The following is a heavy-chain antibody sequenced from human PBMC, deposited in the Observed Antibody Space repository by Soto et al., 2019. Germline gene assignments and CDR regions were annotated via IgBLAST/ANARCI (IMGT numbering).Heavy chain of an antibody. Sequence: EVNLLESGGGLVQPGGSLRLSCGASGFAFSRYAMSWVRQAPGKGLDWVSAISDSGGGTYYADSVKGRFTISRDNSKNTLYLQMNSLRAEDTAVYYCAKDSSGKYGVFDYWGQGTLVTVSS. CDR2: ISDSGGGT. V-gene: IGHV3-23*01. J-gene: IGHJ4*02. D-gene: IGHD6-19*01. CDR3: AKDSSGKYGVFDY. CDR1: GFAFSRYA.